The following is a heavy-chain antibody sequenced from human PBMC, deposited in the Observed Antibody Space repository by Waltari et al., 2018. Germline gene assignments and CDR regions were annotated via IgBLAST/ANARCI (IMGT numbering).Heavy chain of an antibody. CDR3: AHSKSAEILWFREGGQYWFDP. D-gene: IGHD3-10*01. CDR2: IYWNDDK. CDR1: GFSLSTSGVG. V-gene: IGHV2-5*01. Sequence: QITLKESGPTLVKPTQTLTLTCTFSGFSLSTSGVGVGWIRQPPGKALEWLALIYWNDDKRYSPSLKSRLTITKDTSKNQVVLTMTNMDPVDTATYYCAHSKSAEILWFREGGQYWFDPWGQGTLVTVSS. J-gene: IGHJ5*02.